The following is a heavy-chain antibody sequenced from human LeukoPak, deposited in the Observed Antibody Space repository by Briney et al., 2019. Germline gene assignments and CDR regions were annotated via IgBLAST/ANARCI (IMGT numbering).Heavy chain of an antibody. CDR1: GASISSYY. CDR3: ARHSRGWGIDY. D-gene: IGHD3-16*01. J-gene: IGHJ4*02. V-gene: IGHV4-59*08. CDR2: ISYNGNT. Sequence: SETLSLTCTVSGASISSYYWSWIRQPPGKGLEWIGYISYNGNTNYNPSLRSRVTISLDRSKNQLSLRRTSVTAADTAVYYCARHSRGWGIDYWGQGTQVTVSS.